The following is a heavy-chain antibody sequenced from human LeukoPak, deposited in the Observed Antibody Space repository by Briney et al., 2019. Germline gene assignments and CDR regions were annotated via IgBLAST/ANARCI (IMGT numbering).Heavy chain of an antibody. Sequence: QPGGSLRLSCAVSGFTFSSYSMKWVRRAPGKGLEWVSYIGSSVSTRYYADSVKGRFTISRDNGKHSLYLQMNSLRAEDTAVYYCAREGSDFWSGYSKGYFDYWGQGTLVTVSS. CDR3: AREGSDFWSGYSKGYFDY. CDR1: GFTFSSYS. J-gene: IGHJ4*02. V-gene: IGHV3-48*01. CDR2: IGSSVSTR. D-gene: IGHD3-3*01.